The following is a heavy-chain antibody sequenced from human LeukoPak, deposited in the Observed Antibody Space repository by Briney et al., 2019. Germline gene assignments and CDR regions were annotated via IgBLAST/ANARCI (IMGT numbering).Heavy chain of an antibody. Sequence: GASVKVSCKSSGYTFTIYSISWLRHAPGQALEWRGWISAYNGNTNYAQKLQGRVTMTTDTSTSTAYMELRSLRSDDTAVYYCARSRGIAAAGTQRGWDYWGQGTLVTVSS. V-gene: IGHV1-18*01. CDR1: GYTFTIYS. J-gene: IGHJ4*02. CDR3: ARSRGIAAAGTQRGWDY. CDR2: ISAYNGNT. D-gene: IGHD6-13*01.